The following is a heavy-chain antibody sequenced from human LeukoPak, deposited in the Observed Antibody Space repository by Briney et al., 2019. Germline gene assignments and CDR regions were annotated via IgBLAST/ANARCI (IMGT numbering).Heavy chain of an antibody. D-gene: IGHD3-16*01. Sequence: ASVKVSCKASGYTFTAYYMHWVRQAPGQGLEWMGWISPNIGDTNYAQKFQGRVTMTRDTSISTAYMEFSRLNFDDTAVYYCARVNDYVWGSFRYWGQGTLVTVSS. CDR2: ISPNIGDT. CDR1: GYTFTAYY. J-gene: IGHJ4*02. CDR3: ARVNDYVWGSFRY. V-gene: IGHV1-2*02.